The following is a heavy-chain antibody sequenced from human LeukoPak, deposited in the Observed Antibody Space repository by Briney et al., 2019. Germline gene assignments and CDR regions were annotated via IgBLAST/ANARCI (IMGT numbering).Heavy chain of an antibody. V-gene: IGHV1-69*04. CDR3: ASGYYGSGSPLPFDY. J-gene: IGHJ4*02. CDR2: IIPILGIA. CDR1: VDTFTSYA. Sequence: SVRISCKASVDTFTSYAISWGRQAPGQGLEWRGRIIPILGIANYAQKFQGRVTITADESTSTAYMELSSMRSEDTAVYYCASGYYGSGSPLPFDYWGQGTLVTVSS. D-gene: IGHD3-10*01.